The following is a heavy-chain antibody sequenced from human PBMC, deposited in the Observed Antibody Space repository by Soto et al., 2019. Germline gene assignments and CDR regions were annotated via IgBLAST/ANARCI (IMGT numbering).Heavy chain of an antibody. CDR2: IHSSGST. Sequence: SETLALTCTVSGGALSSYDYYWIGQPPGKGLEWIGYIHSSGSTKYNPSLKSRGTISMDTSENQFSLKLSSVTAADTAIYYCARDTSYRYGYWYFDLWGRGTLVTVSS. CDR3: ARDTSYRYGYWYFDL. V-gene: IGHV4-59*13. D-gene: IGHD1-26*01. CDR1: GGALSSYD. J-gene: IGHJ2*01.